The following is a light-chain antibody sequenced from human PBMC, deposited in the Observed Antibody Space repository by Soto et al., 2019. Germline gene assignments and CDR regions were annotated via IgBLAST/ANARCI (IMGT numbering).Light chain of an antibody. Sequence: EIVLTQSPGTLSLSPGERATLSCRASQSVSSSYLAWYQQKPGHAPRLLIYGASSRATGIPDRFSGSGAGTDFTLTISRLAPEDLAVYYCQQYGSSPWTFGQGTKVEIK. V-gene: IGKV3-20*01. J-gene: IGKJ1*01. CDR1: QSVSSSY. CDR3: QQYGSSPWT. CDR2: GAS.